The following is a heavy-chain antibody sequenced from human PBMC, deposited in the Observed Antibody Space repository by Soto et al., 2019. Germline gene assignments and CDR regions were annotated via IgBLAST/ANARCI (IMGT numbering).Heavy chain of an antibody. J-gene: IGHJ4*02. V-gene: IGHV4-34*01. D-gene: IGHD3-10*01. CDR1: GGSFSGYY. CDR3: ARAPYYGSGSYYPGPPYYFDY. CDR2: INYSGST. Sequence: SETLSLTCAVYGGSFSGYYWSWIRQPPGKGLEWIGYINYSGSTNYNPSLKSRVTISVDTSKNQFSLKLSSVTAADTAVYYCARAPYYGSGSYYPGPPYYFDYWGQGTLVTVSS.